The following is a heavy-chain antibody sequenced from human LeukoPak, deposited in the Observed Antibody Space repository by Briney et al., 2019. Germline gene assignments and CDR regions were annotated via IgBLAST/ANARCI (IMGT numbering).Heavy chain of an antibody. Sequence: ASVTVSFKSSGYIFTSYYMHWVRQAPGQGLEWMGIINPSGGSTSYAQKFQGRVTMTSDTSTSTVYMELSSLRSEDTAVYYCARVGTVVTFAFDIWGQGTMVTVSS. J-gene: IGHJ3*02. CDR1: GYIFTSYY. D-gene: IGHD4-23*01. CDR3: ARVGTVVTFAFDI. V-gene: IGHV1-46*03. CDR2: INPSGGST.